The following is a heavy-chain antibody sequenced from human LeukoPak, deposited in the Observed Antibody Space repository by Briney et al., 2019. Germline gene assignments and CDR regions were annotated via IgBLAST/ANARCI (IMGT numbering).Heavy chain of an antibody. D-gene: IGHD3-9*01. CDR1: GFTVSSNY. CDR2: IYSGGST. J-gene: IGHJ3*02. Sequence: PGGSLRLSCAASGFTVSSNYMSWVRQAPGKGLEWVSVIYSGGSTDYADSVKGRFTISRDTFKNTLYLQMNSLRVEDTAVYYCARSSHYDILTGYSEEDAFDIWGQGTMVTVSS. V-gene: IGHV3-53*01. CDR3: ARSSHYDILTGYSEEDAFDI.